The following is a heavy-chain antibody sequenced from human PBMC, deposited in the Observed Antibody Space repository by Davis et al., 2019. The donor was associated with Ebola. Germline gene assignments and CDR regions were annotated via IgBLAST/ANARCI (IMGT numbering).Heavy chain of an antibody. D-gene: IGHD3-10*01. J-gene: IGHJ4*02. Sequence: GESLKISCTASGFTFSDYEMNWVRQAPGKGLEWISYISSSATRMYYADSVKGRFTISRDDAKNSLYLQMNSLRVEDTAFYHCARGGYGSSVPDYWGQGTLVTVSS. CDR3: ARGGYGSSVPDY. CDR2: ISSSATRM. CDR1: GFTFSDYE. V-gene: IGHV3-48*03.